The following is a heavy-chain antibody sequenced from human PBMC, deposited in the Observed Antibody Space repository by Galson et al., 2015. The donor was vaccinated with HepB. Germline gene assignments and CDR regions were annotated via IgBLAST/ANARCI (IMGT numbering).Heavy chain of an antibody. D-gene: IGHD6-19*01. J-gene: IGHJ6*02. CDR2: ISAYNGNT. CDR3: ARDKAADTGPHQWLVNYYYYGMDV. CDR1: GYTFTSYG. V-gene: IGHV1-18*04. Sequence: SVKVSCKASGYTFTSYGISWVRQAPGQGLEWMGWISAYNGNTNYAQKLQGRVAMTTDTSTSTAYMELRSLRSDDTAVYYCARDKAADTGPHQWLVNYYYYGMDVWGQGTTVTVSS.